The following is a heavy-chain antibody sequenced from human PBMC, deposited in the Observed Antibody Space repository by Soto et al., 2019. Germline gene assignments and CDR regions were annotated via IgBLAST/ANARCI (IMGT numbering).Heavy chain of an antibody. CDR1: GYTFIGYY. CDR3: ARVGGGLARLSDYGMDF. J-gene: IGHJ6*02. CDR2: INPNSSGT. Sequence: QVQLVQSGAEVKKTGASVKVSCKASGYTFIGYYIHWVRQAPGQGLEWMGWINPNSSGTNYAQRFQGWLTMTRDRSISTAYMELSRLKCHHTAVYYCARVGGGLARLSDYGMDFWVQGTTVTVSS. D-gene: IGHD3-10*01. V-gene: IGHV1-2*04.